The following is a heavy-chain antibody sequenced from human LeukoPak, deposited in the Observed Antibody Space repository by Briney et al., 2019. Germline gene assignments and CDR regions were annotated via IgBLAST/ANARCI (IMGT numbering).Heavy chain of an antibody. J-gene: IGHJ6*03. V-gene: IGHV1-2*06. CDR1: GYTLSDYYH. D-gene: IGHD1-14*01. CDR3: ARDIRGYDHINYYFYMDV. CDR2: IYPNSGGT. Sequence: ASVKVSCKASGYTLSDYYHIHWVRQAPGQGLEWMGRIYPNSGGTKYAQRFQGRVTMTADMSIETVYMELSRLRSDDTALYWCARDIRGYDHINYYFYMDVWGKGTTVIVSS.